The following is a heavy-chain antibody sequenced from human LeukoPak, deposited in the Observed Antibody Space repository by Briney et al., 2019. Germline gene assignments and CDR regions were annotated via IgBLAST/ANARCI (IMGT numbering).Heavy chain of an antibody. CDR3: ARVPPDYGDYVGFDY. CDR1: GGTFSSYA. J-gene: IGHJ4*02. CDR2: IIPIFGTA. D-gene: IGHD4-17*01. Sequence: SVKVSCKASGGTFSSYAISSVRQAPGQRLEWMGGIIPIFGTANYAQKFQGRVTITADESTSTAYMELSSLRSEDTAVYYCARVPPDYGDYVGFDYWGQGTLVTVSS. V-gene: IGHV1-69*13.